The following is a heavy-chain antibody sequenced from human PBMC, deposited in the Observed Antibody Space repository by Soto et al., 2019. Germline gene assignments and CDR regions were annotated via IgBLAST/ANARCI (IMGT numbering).Heavy chain of an antibody. CDR1: GYTLTELS. J-gene: IGHJ3*02. CDR3: ATGSAMITFGGVIADLVSFDI. CDR2: FDPEDGET. D-gene: IGHD3-16*02. Sequence: ASVKVSCKVSGYTLTELSMHWVRQAPGKGLERMGGFDPEDGETIYAQKFQGRVTMTEDTSTDTAYMELSSLRSEDTAVYYCATGSAMITFGGVIADLVSFDIWGQGTMVTVSS. V-gene: IGHV1-24*01.